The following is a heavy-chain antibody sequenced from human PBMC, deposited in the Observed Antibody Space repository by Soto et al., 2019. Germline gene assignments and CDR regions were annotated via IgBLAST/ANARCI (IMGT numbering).Heavy chain of an antibody. CDR3: ARAVVPAATTPDAFDI. Sequence: QVQLQESGPGLVKPSQTLSLTCTVSGGSISSGDYYWSWIRQPPGKGLEWIGYIYYSGSTYYNPSLKSRVTISVDTSKNQFSLKLSSVTAADTAVYYCARAVVPAATTPDAFDIWGQGTMVTVSS. V-gene: IGHV4-30-4*01. CDR2: IYYSGST. CDR1: GGSISSGDYY. J-gene: IGHJ3*02. D-gene: IGHD2-2*01.